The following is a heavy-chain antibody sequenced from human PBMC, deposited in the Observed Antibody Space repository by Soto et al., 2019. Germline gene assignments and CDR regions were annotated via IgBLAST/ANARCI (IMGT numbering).Heavy chain of an antibody. CDR2: IYYSGST. J-gene: IGHJ4*02. V-gene: IGHV4-31*03. D-gene: IGHD7-27*01. CDR1: GGSISSGGYY. Sequence: LSLTCTVSGGSISSGGYYWSWIRQHPGKGLEWIGYIYYSGSTYYNPSLKSRVTISVDTSKSQLSLTLSSVSAADTAVYYCARGPSGDQVDSWGQGTLVTVSS. CDR3: ARGPSGDQVDS.